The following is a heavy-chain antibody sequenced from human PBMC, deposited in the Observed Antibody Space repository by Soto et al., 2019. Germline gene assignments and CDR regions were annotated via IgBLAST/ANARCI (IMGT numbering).Heavy chain of an antibody. D-gene: IGHD3-10*01. J-gene: IGHJ6*03. CDR3: ASGLGSGSHRLYYYYYMDV. Sequence: GGSLRLSCAASGFTFSSYAMHWVRQAPGKGLEYVSAISSNGGSTYYANSVKGRFTISRDNSKDTLYLQMGSLRAEDMAVYYCASGLGSGSHRLYYYYYMDVWGKGTTVTVSS. V-gene: IGHV3-64*01. CDR1: GFTFSSYA. CDR2: ISSNGGST.